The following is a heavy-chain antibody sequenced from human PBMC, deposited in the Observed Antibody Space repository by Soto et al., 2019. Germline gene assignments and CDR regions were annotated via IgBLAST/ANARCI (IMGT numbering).Heavy chain of an antibody. CDR3: ATLLLGYCRSATGYDY. CDR1: GGTFSSYT. Sequence: QVQLVQSGAEVKKPGSSVKVSCKASGGTFSSYTISWVRQAPGQGLEWMGRIIPILGIANYEQKFQVRVTITADKSTSTAYMELSSLRSEDTSVYYWATLLLGYCRSATGYDYWGQGTLVTVSS. J-gene: IGHJ4*02. V-gene: IGHV1-69*02. CDR2: IIPILGIA. D-gene: IGHD2-15*01.